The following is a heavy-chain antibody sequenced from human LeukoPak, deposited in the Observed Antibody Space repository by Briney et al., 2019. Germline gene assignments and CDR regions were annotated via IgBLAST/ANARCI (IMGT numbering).Heavy chain of an antibody. V-gene: IGHV4-59*08. CDR3: ARHATVPTPDLDY. CDR2: IYYSGST. Sequence: PSETPSLTCTVSGGSIGSYYWSWIRQPPGKGLEWIGYIYYSGSTNYNPSLKSRVTISVDTSKNQFSLKLSSVTAADTAVYYCARHATVPTPDLDYWGQGTLVTVSS. CDR1: GGSIGSYY. D-gene: IGHD6-6*01. J-gene: IGHJ4*02.